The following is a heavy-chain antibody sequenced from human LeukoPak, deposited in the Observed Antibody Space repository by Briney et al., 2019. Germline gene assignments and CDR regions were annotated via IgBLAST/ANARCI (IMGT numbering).Heavy chain of an antibody. CDR2: ISAYNGNT. Sequence: ASVKVSCKSSGCTFTSCGISWVRQAPGQGLEWMGWISAYNGNTNYAQKLQGRVTMTTDISTSTAYMELGSLRSDVTAVYYCARSGYCSSTSCAIPLNPFDYWGQGTLVTVSS. CDR3: ARSGYCSSTSCAIPLNPFDY. J-gene: IGHJ4*02. CDR1: GCTFTSCG. D-gene: IGHD2-2*03. V-gene: IGHV1-18*01.